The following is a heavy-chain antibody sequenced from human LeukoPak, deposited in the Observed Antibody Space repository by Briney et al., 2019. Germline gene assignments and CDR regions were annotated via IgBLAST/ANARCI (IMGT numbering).Heavy chain of an antibody. D-gene: IGHD2-15*01. CDR3: AIRVYCSGGSCYSIFGAFDI. Sequence: ASVKVSCKASGGTFSSYAISWVRQAPGQGLEWMGGIIPIFGTANYAQKFQGRVTITTDESTSTACMELSSLRSEDTAVYYCAIRVYCSGGSCYSIFGAFDIWGQGTMVTVSS. V-gene: IGHV1-69*05. CDR1: GGTFSSYA. J-gene: IGHJ3*02. CDR2: IIPIFGTA.